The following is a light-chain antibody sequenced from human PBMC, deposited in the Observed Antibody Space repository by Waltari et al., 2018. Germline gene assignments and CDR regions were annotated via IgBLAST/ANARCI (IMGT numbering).Light chain of an antibody. J-gene: IGLJ3*02. Sequence: QSALTQPPSASGSPGQSVTISCTGTSSDVGGYNYVSWYQQNPGKAPKLMIYEVTKRPSGGPDRFSGSKSGNTASLTVSGLQTEDEADYYCSSYAGGSWVFGGGTKLTVL. V-gene: IGLV2-8*01. CDR3: SSYAGGSWV. CDR1: SSDVGGYNY. CDR2: EVT.